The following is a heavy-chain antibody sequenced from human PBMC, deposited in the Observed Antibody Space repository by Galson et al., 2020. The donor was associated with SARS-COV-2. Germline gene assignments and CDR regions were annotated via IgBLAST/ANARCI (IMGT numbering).Heavy chain of an antibody. V-gene: IGHV3-30*04. Sequence: GGSLRLSCTASGLTFSSYAMHWVRQAPGKGLEWVAVISYDGSNKYYADSVKGRFTISRDNSKNTLCLQMNSLRAEDTAVYYCATGRGYYDSSGYYTLDYWGQGTLVTVSS. CDR1: GLTFSSYA. CDR3: ATGRGYYDSSGYYTLDY. J-gene: IGHJ4*02. CDR2: ISYDGSNK. D-gene: IGHD3-22*01.